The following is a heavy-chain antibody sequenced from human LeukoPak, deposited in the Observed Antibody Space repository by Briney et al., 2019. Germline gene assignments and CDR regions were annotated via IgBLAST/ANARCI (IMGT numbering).Heavy chain of an antibody. V-gene: IGHV3-23*01. D-gene: IGHD6-19*01. CDR2: ISGSGVST. CDR3: AKAVAGPMRYYGMDV. Sequence: GGSLRLSCAASGFTFSSYAMSWVRQAPGKGLEWVSGISGSGVSTYYADSVKGRFTISRDNSKNTLYLQMNSLRAEDTAVYYCAKAVAGPMRYYGMDVWGQGATVTVSS. CDR1: GFTFSSYA. J-gene: IGHJ6*02.